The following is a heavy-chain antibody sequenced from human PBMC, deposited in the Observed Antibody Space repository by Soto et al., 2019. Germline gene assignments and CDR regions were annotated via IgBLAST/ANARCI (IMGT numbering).Heavy chain of an antibody. CDR2: ISFDGSNK. D-gene: IGHD2-2*01. CDR3: AKDFSSTGYYYYYYMDV. Sequence: PGGSLRLSCAASGFTFSSYGMHWVRQAPGKGLEWVAVISFDGSNKYYADSVKGRFTISRDNSKISLYLQMNSLRAEDTAVYYCAKDFSSTGYYYYYYMDVWGQGTTVTVSS. V-gene: IGHV3-30*18. J-gene: IGHJ6*03. CDR1: GFTFSSYG.